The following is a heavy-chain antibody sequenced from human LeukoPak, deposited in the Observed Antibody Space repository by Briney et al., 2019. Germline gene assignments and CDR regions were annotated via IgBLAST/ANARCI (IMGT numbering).Heavy chain of an antibody. J-gene: IGHJ3*02. Sequence: GGSLRLSCAASGFTFSSYAMTWVRQAPGKGLEWVSAISGSGVSTYYADSVKGRFTIARDNSKNTLYLQMSSLRAEDTAVYYCAKDYRYCTSTSCYGDDAFDIWGQGTMVTVSS. D-gene: IGHD2-2*01. V-gene: IGHV3-23*01. CDR3: AKDYRYCTSTSCYGDDAFDI. CDR2: ISGSGVST. CDR1: GFTFSSYA.